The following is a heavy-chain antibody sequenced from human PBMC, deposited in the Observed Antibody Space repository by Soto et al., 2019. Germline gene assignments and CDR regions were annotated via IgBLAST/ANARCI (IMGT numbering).Heavy chain of an antibody. CDR3: ARHGSYPVLAY. CDR1: GGSISSSSYY. CDR2: IYYSGST. D-gene: IGHD1-26*01. V-gene: IGHV4-39*01. J-gene: IGHJ4*02. Sequence: QLQLQEWGPGLVKPSETLSLTCTVSGGSISSSSYYWGWMRQPSGKGLEWSGSIYYSGSTYYNPSLKSRGTISVDTSKNQFSLKLSSVTAADPAVYSCARHGSYPVLAYWGQGTLVTVPS.